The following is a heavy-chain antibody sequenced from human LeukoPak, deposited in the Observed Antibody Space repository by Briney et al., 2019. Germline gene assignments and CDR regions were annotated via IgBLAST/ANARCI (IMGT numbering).Heavy chain of an antibody. CDR1: GFTFSNYA. J-gene: IGHJ4*02. CDR2: ISYDGSNK. V-gene: IGHV3-30*18. CDR3: AKDQIAAPFDY. Sequence: GGSLRLSCAASGFTFSNYAMTWVRQAPGKGLEWVAVISYDGSNKYYADSVKGRFTISRDNSKNTLYLQMNSLRAEDTAVYYCAKDQIAAPFDYWGQGTLVTVSS. D-gene: IGHD6-13*01.